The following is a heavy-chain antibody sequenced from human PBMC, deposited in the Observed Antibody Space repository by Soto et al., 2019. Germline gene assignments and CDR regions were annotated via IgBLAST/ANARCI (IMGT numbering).Heavy chain of an antibody. CDR3: ARPYCRTTRCYLYYYGMDV. D-gene: IGHD2-2*01. Sequence: ASVKVSCKASGYTFTSYGISWVRQAPGQGLEWMGWISAYNGNTNYAQKLQGRVTMTTDTSTSTAYMELNSLRAEDTAVYYCARPYCRTTRCYLYYYGMDVWGQGTTVTVSS. CDR1: GYTFTSYG. V-gene: IGHV1-18*01. J-gene: IGHJ6*02. CDR2: ISAYNGNT.